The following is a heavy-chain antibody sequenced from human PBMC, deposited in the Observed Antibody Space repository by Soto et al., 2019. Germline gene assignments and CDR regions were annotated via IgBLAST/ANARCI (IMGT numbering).Heavy chain of an antibody. V-gene: IGHV3-30*09. J-gene: IGHJ4*02. D-gene: IGHD3-16*02. CDR3: VASALSFDF. CDR1: GFTFSTYA. CDR2: ISHDGDKE. Sequence: GGSLTLSCEASGFTFSTYAMHWVRQTPGKGLEWLAVISHDGDKEHISDSVKGRFAISRDNSKNTLYLQISSLKDEDTAVYQCVASALSFDFWGQGTPVTVSS.